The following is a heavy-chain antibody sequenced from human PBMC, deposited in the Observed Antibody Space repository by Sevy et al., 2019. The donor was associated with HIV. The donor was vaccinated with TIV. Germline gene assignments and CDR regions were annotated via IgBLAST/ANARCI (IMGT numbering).Heavy chain of an antibody. CDR1: GFTFSGPA. J-gene: IGHJ4*02. V-gene: IGHV3-30*18. CDR2: ISYDGSKK. CDR3: AKAQDVWDFDY. D-gene: IGHD7-27*01. Sequence: GGCLRLSCAASGFTFSGPAMHWVRQAPGKGLEWVAVISYDGSKKYYADSVKGRFTISRDNSKNTLYLELNSLGDEGTAVYYRAKAQDVWDFDYWGQGALVTVSS.